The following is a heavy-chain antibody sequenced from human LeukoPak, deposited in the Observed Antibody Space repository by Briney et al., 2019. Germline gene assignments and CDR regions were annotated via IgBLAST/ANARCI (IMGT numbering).Heavy chain of an antibody. Sequence: ASVKVSCKASGYTFSGSYMHWVRQAPGQGLEWMGWINPTSGVTTYAEKFQGRVIMTRDTSINTGYMEMSILRSDDTAVYYCVRDMYSGTYGHWGQGTLVTVSS. CDR1: GYTFSGSY. V-gene: IGHV1-2*02. J-gene: IGHJ4*02. CDR2: INPTSGVT. D-gene: IGHD1-26*01. CDR3: VRDMYSGTYGH.